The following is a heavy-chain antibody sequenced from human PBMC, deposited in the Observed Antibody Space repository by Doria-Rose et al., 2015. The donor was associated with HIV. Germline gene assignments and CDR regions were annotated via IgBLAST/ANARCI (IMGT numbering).Heavy chain of an antibody. V-gene: IGHV2-26*01. CDR1: GVSLSSPGMG. CDR3: ARIKSSRWYHKYSFDF. D-gene: IGHD6-13*01. J-gene: IGHJ4*02. CDR2: IFSDDVR. Sequence: QVTSKESGPVLVKPTETLTLTCTVSGVSLSSPGMGVSWIRQPPGKALEWLANIFSDDVRSYKTSLKIRLTISRVTSKRQAVLTMTDMEPVDTATYYCARIKSSRWYHKYSFDFWGQGTLVIVSA.